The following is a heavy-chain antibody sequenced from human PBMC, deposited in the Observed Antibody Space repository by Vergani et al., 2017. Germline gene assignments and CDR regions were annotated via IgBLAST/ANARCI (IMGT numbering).Heavy chain of an antibody. Sequence: QVQLVQSGAEVKKPGASVKVSCKASGYTFTGYYMHWVRQAPGQGLEWMGWINPNSGGTNYAQKCQGRVTITRDTSLSTAYMELSRLRSDDTAVYYCAGGHYGMDVWGQGTTVTVSS. CDR2: INPNSGGT. CDR3: AGGHYGMDV. D-gene: IGHD3-16*01. CDR1: GYTFTGYY. J-gene: IGHJ6*02. V-gene: IGHV1-2*02.